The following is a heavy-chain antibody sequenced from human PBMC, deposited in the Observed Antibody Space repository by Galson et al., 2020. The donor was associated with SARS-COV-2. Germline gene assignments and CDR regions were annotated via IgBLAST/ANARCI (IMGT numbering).Heavy chain of an antibody. Sequence: SETLSLTCTVSGGSISSHYWSWIRQPPGKGLEWIGYIYYSGSTNYNPSLKSRVTISVDTSKNQFSLKLSSVTAADTAVYYCARENRGYYDVWRAMGGGGDYYYYMDVWGKGTTVTVSS. CDR3: ARENRGYYDVWRAMGGGGDYYYYMDV. V-gene: IGHV4-59*11. J-gene: IGHJ6*03. CDR2: IYYSGST. D-gene: IGHD3-3*01. CDR1: GGSISSHY.